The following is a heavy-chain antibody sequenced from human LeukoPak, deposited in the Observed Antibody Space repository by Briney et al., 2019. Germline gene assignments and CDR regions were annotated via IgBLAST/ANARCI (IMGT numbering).Heavy chain of an antibody. Sequence: SQTHSLTCAISGDSVSSNSAAWNWIRQSPSRGLEWLGRTYYRSKWYNDYAVSVKSRITINPDTSKNQFSLQLNSVTPEDTAVYYCARAKLLWFGEYGGGPSWFDPWGQGTLVTVSS. CDR3: ARAKLLWFGEYGGGPSWFDP. CDR2: TYYRSKWYN. J-gene: IGHJ5*02. V-gene: IGHV6-1*01. CDR1: GDSVSSNSAA. D-gene: IGHD3-10*01.